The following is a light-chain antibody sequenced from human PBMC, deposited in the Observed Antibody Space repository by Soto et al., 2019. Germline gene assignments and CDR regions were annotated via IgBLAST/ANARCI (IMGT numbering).Light chain of an antibody. V-gene: IGKV1-5*03. Sequence: DIPMTQSPSTLSASLGDRVNITCRASQSISSWLAWHQQKPGKAPKLLIYKASSLESGVPSRFSGSGSGTEFTLTISSLQPDDFATYYCQQYKSYSTFGQGTKVDIK. J-gene: IGKJ1*01. CDR3: QQYKSYST. CDR2: KAS. CDR1: QSISSW.